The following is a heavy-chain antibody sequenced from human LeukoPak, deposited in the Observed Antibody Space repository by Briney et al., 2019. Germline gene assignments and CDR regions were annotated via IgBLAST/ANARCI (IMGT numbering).Heavy chain of an antibody. J-gene: IGHJ4*02. V-gene: IGHV3-11*05. CDR1: GFSFSDFY. D-gene: IGHD2-15*01. CDR3: ARDRGNSWVDY. Sequence: AGSLLLSCALSGFSFSDFYMSWLRQAPGKGLEWVSWISGSGSYRNYAESVKGRFTISRDNAKKSLYLQMNSLRAEDTAVYYCARDRGNSWVDYCGQRALVSASS. CDR2: ISGSGSYR.